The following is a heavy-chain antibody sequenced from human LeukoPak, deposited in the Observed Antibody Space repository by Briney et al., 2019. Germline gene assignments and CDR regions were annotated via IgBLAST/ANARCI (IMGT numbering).Heavy chain of an antibody. V-gene: IGHV4-39*01. CDR1: GGSISSSSYY. CDR3: ARHAEVVPASIPLLDFDY. Sequence: PSKTLSLTCTVSGGSISSSSYYWGWIRQPPGKGLEWIGSIYYSGSTYYNPSLKSRVTISVDTSKNQFSLKLSSVTAADTAVYYCARHAEVVPASIPLLDFDYWGQGTLVTVSS. J-gene: IGHJ4*02. CDR2: IYYSGST. D-gene: IGHD2-2*01.